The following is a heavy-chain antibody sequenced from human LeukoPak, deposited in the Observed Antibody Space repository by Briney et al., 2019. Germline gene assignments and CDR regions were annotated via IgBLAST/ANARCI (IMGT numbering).Heavy chain of an antibody. CDR3: AGADTGY. CDR2: INAGNGDT. J-gene: IGHJ4*02. D-gene: IGHD3-16*01. V-gene: IGHV1-3*01. Sequence: ASVKVSCKASGYTFTTYALHWVRQAPGQRLEWMGWINAGNGDTKYSQKFQGRVTFTRDTSASTAYMELSSLGSEDTAVYYCAGADTGYWGQGTLVTVSS. CDR1: GYTFTTYA.